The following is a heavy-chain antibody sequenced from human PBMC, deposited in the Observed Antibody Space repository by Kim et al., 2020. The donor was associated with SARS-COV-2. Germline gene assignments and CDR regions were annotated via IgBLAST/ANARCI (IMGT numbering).Heavy chain of an antibody. CDR1: GGSFSGYY. J-gene: IGHJ5*02. Sequence: SETLSLTCAVYGGSFSGYYWSWIRQPPGKGLEWIGEINHSGSTNYNPALKSRVTISVDTSKNQFSLKLSSVTAADTAVYYCAREGIAAASHSKLFDPWGQGTRVTVSS. CDR3: AREGIAAASHSKLFDP. D-gene: IGHD6-13*01. CDR2: INHSGST. V-gene: IGHV4-34*01.